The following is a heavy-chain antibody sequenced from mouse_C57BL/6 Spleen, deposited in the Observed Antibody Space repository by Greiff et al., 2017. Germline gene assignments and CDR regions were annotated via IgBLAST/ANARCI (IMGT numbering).Heavy chain of an antibody. Sequence: VHVKQSGAELVRPGASVKLSCTASGFNIKDYYMHWVKQRPEQGLEWIGRIDPEDGDTEYAPKFQGKATMTAATSSNTAYLQLSSLTSEDTAVYYGTAPNFSWFADWGKGTLVTVSA. D-gene: IGHD4-1*01. J-gene: IGHJ3*01. CDR1: GFNIKDYY. CDR3: TAPNFSWFAD. CDR2: IDPEDGDT. V-gene: IGHV14-1*01.